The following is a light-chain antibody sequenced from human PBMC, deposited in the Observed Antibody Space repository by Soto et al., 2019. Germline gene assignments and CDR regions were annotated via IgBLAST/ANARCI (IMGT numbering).Light chain of an antibody. CDR1: QSTSSY. CDR3: QQRYSTPPIT. CDR2: AAS. Sequence: DIPMTQSPSSLSASVGARVTITCRASQSTSSYLNWYQQKPGKAPKLRIYAASSLKSGVPSRFSGSRSGTAVTLTISSRQHEEFATYYYQQRYSTPPITFGPGTKVDIK. V-gene: IGKV1-39*01. J-gene: IGKJ3*01.